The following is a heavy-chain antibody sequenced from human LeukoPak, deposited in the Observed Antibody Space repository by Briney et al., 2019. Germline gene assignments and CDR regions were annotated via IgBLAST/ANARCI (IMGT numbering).Heavy chain of an antibody. V-gene: IGHV4-34*01. D-gene: IGHD3-3*01. Sequence: PSETLSLTCAVYGGSFSGYYWSWIRQPPGKGLEWIGEINHSGSTNYNPSLKSRVTISVDTSKNQFSLKLSSVTAADTAVYYCARSGYDFWSGYSQYFQHWGQGTLVTASS. J-gene: IGHJ1*01. CDR3: ARSGYDFWSGYSQYFQH. CDR1: GGSFSGYY. CDR2: INHSGST.